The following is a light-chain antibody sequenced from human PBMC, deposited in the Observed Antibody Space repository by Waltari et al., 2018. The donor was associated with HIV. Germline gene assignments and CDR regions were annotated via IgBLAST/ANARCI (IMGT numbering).Light chain of an antibody. J-gene: IGLJ1*01. CDR1: NIGSKG. CDR2: YDG. CDR3: QMWESGSDHPGV. V-gene: IGLV3-21*01. Sequence: SSVVTQPPSVSVAPGKTATITCGGSNIGSKGVHWYQQKPGQAPVRVIYYDGDRPSGIPERFSGAKSGKTDTVTISRVEVGDEADYSCQMWESGSDHPGVFGAGTKVTVL.